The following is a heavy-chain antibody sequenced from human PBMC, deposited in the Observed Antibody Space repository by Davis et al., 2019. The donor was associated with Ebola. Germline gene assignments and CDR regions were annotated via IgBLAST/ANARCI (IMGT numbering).Heavy chain of an antibody. V-gene: IGHV3-48*02. D-gene: IGHD5-24*01. Sequence: PGGSLRPSCRPSGFTFSRHSTNWVRQAPGKGLEWIAFISSCGHDTYYADSVRGRFTISRDNAKNLLYLQLNSLRDEDTALYYCAKDAEDGSGNWFFDFRGRGALVTVSS. CDR3: AKDAEDGSGNWFFDF. J-gene: IGHJ2*01. CDR1: GFTFSRHS. CDR2: ISSCGHDT.